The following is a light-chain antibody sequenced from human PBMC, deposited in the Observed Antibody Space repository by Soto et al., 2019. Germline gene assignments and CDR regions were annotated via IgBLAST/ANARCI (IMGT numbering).Light chain of an antibody. CDR1: QRVGSSY. CDR3: QQYNNWPRT. V-gene: IGKV3-20*01. CDR2: GAS. Sequence: EIVLTQPPGTLYLSPWDRATLSCRASQRVGSSYLAWYQHKPDQAPRLLIYGASGRATGTPDRFSGSGSGTEFTLTINSLQSEDFAVYYCQQYNNWPRTFGQGTKVDIK. J-gene: IGKJ1*01.